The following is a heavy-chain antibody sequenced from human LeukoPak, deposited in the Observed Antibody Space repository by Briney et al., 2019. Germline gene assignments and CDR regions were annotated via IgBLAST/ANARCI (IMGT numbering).Heavy chain of an antibody. V-gene: IGHV4-59*01. CDR2: LYFSGST. J-gene: IGHJ4*02. CDR3: ARQTGYGLVSFDF. CDR1: GASISTYY. Sequence: SETLSLTCTVSGASISTYYWSWIRQPPGKGLEWIGYLYFSGSTNYNPSLKSRVTISSDTSKNQLSLKLSSVTAADTAVYYCARQTGYGLVSFDFWGQGTLVTVSS. D-gene: IGHD3-10*01.